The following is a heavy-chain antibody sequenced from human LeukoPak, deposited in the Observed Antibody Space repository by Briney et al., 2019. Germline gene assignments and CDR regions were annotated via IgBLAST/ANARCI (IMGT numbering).Heavy chain of an antibody. D-gene: IGHD6-13*01. J-gene: IGHJ6*02. CDR1: GGSISSSSYN. Sequence: SETLSLTCTVSGGSISSSSYNWGWIRQPPGKGLEWIGSIYYSGSTYYNPSLKSRVTISVDTSKNQFSLKLSSVTAADTAVYYCARQGPGYSSSWYGAFGVDYYYYYGMDVWGQGTTVTVSS. V-gene: IGHV4-39*01. CDR2: IYYSGST. CDR3: ARQGPGYSSSWYGAFGVDYYYYYGMDV.